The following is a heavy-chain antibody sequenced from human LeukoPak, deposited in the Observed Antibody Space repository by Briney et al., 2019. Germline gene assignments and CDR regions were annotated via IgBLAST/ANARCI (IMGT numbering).Heavy chain of an antibody. CDR3: TRRGYDFWSGYYTSYYYYYMDV. CDR1: GFTFGDYA. CDR2: IRSKAYGGTT. J-gene: IGHJ6*03. D-gene: IGHD3-3*01. Sequence: GGSLRLSCTASGFTFGDYAMSWFRQAPGKGLEWVGFIRSKAYGGTTEYAASVKGRFTISRDDSKSIAYLQMNSLKTEDTAVYYCTRRGYDFWSGYYTSYYYYYMDVWGKGTTVTVSS. V-gene: IGHV3-49*03.